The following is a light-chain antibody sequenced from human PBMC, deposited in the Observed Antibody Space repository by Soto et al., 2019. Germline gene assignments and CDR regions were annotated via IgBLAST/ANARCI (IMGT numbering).Light chain of an antibody. V-gene: IGLV2-14*01. Sequence: QSVLTQPASVSGSPGQSITISCTGTSSDVGNYNSVSWYQQYPGKAPKLMIHEVSNRPSGVSSRFSGSKSGNTASLTISGLQAEDEADYYCSSYAGSNTLHVFGTGTKVTVL. J-gene: IGLJ1*01. CDR3: SSYAGSNTLHV. CDR1: SSDVGNYNS. CDR2: EVS.